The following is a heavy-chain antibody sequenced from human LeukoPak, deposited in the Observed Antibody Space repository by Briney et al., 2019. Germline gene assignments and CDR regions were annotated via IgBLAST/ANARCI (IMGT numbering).Heavy chain of an antibody. V-gene: IGHV1-69*04. CDR1: GGTFSSYA. CDR3: AAEGRRDLFDY. Sequence: ASVKVSCKASGGTFSSYAISWVRQAPGQGLEWMGRVIPILGIPNYAQKFQERVTITRDMSTSTAHMELSSLRSEDTAMYYCAAEGRRDLFDYWGQGTLVTVSS. CDR2: VIPILGIP. D-gene: IGHD3-10*01. J-gene: IGHJ4*02.